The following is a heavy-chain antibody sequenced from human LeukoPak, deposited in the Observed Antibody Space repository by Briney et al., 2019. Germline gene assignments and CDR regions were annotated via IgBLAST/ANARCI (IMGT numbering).Heavy chain of an antibody. CDR3: ARVRSGSYYVGDAFDI. V-gene: IGHV4-59*01. CDR1: GGSISSYY. J-gene: IGHJ3*02. CDR2: IYYSGST. D-gene: IGHD1-26*01. Sequence: PSETLSLTCTVSGGSISSYYWSWIRQPPGKGLEWIGYIYYSGSTNYNPSLKSRVTISVDTSKNQFSLKLSSVTAADTAVYYCARVRSGSYYVGDAFDIWGQGTMVTVSS.